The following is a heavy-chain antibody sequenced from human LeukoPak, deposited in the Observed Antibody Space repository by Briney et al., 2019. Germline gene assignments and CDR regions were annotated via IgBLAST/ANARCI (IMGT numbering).Heavy chain of an antibody. CDR3: AKAGGSSWFDP. V-gene: IGHV3-23*01. J-gene: IGHJ5*02. Sequence: LACRSSGCTFSGYTMSLVRQAPGKGLEWVSAISGSGGSTYYADSVKGRFTISRDNSKNTLYLQMNSLRAEDTAVYYCAKAGGSSWFDPWGQGTLVTVSS. D-gene: IGHD3-16*01. CDR2: ISGSGGST. CDR1: GCTFSGYT.